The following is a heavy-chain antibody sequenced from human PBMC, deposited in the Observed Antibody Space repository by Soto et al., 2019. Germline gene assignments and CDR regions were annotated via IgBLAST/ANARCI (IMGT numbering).Heavy chain of an antibody. Sequence: QVQLQESGPGLVKPSETLSLSCTVSGGSVSGGNYYWSWIRQTPGKGLEWIGYVSYSGSTNYHPSLKSRVTISVDTSKNQFSLNLSSVTAADTAVYYCATSPRFALDIWGQGTMVIVSA. CDR2: VSYSGST. CDR1: GGSVSGGNYY. D-gene: IGHD3-16*01. J-gene: IGHJ3*02. V-gene: IGHV4-61*01. CDR3: ATSPRFALDI.